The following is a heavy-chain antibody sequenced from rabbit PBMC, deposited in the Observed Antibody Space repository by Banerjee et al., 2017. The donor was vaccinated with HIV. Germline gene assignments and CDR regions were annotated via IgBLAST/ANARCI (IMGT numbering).Heavy chain of an antibody. CDR2: IYSGSSGGT. V-gene: IGHV1S45*01. Sequence: QEQLEESGGDLVKPGASLTLTCTASGFTISSIYWICWVRQAPGKGLEWIACIYSGSSGGTYYASWAKGRFTISKTSSTTVTLQMTSLTAADTATYFCARDLAGVIGWNFALWGPGTLVTVS. CDR1: GFTISSIYW. D-gene: IGHD4-1*01. CDR3: ARDLAGVIGWNFAL. J-gene: IGHJ4*01.